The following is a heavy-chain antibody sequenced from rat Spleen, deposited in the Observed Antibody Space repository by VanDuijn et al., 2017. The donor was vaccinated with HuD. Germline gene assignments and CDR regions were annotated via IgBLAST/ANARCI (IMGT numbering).Heavy chain of an antibody. Sequence: QVQLKESGPGLVQPSETLSLTCTVSGFSLATYSVSWVRQPSGKGPEWMGRMWYDGDTAYNSLLKSRLSISRDTSKSQVFLKMNSLQTEDTATYYCARGYLGDYWGQGVMVTVSS. V-gene: IGHV2-34*01. CDR3: ARGYLGDY. D-gene: IGHD2-1*01. CDR2: MWYDGDT. CDR1: GFSLATYS. J-gene: IGHJ2*01.